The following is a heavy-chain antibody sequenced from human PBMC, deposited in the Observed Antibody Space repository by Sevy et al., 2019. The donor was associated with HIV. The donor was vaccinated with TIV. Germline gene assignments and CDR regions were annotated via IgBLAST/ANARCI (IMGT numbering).Heavy chain of an antibody. J-gene: IGHJ4*02. Sequence: GGSLRLSYTASGFTFSTYTMHWVRQAPGKGLEWVAVISYDGTNKYYADSVKGRFTVSRDNSKNTVHLQMNSLRAEDTAVYYCARGQAYHSYASGQFDYWGQGTLVTVSS. D-gene: IGHD2-15*01. V-gene: IGHV3-30-3*01. CDR3: ARGQAYHSYASGQFDY. CDR2: ISYDGTNK. CDR1: GFTFSTYT.